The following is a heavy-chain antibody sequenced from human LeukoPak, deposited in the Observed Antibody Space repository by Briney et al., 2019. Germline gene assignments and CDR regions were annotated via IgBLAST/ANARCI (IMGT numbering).Heavy chain of an antibody. CDR3: ARYGFSAAWQGGWHAFDI. CDR2: INPTTGDT. Sequence: GASVKVSCKASGYTFTSYYVHWVRQAPGQGLQWMGIINPTTGDTIYAQKFQGRVTMTRDMSTDTVYMELSSLRSEDTAVYYCARYGFSAAWQGGWHAFDIWGHGTMVTVSS. J-gene: IGHJ3*02. V-gene: IGHV1-46*01. D-gene: IGHD5-24*01. CDR1: GYTFTSYY.